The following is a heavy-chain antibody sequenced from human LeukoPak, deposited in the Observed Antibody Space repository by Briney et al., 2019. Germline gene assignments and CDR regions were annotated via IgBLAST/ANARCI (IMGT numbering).Heavy chain of an antibody. CDR3: ARDRRYYFDY. CDR1: GGSISSGGYY. Sequence: SETLSLTCTDSGGSISSGGYYWSWIRQHPGKGLEWIGYIYYSGSTYYNPSLKSRVTISVDTSKNQFSLKLSSVTAADTAVYYCARDRRYYFDYWGQGTLVTVSS. CDR2: IYYSGST. V-gene: IGHV4-31*03. J-gene: IGHJ4*02.